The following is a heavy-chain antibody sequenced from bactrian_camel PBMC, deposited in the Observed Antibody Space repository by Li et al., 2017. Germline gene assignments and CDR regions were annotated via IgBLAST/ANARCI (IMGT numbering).Heavy chain of an antibody. Sequence: QLVESGGGSVQAGGSLRLSCTASENTYNTKWMGWFRQIPGKEREGVAWIDSANETEYTHSVKGRFTISLDNAQKTVYLQMDELTPEDTATYYCAAEVSGGYYSTTSTLIYWGQGTQVTV. J-gene: IGHJ4*01. CDR2: IDSANET. CDR1: ENTYNTKW. CDR3: AAEVSGGYYSTTSTLIY. V-gene: IGHV3S53*01. D-gene: IGHD2*01.